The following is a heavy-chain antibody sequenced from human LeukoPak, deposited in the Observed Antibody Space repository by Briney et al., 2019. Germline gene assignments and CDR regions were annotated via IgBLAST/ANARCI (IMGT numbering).Heavy chain of an antibody. CDR3: ARGHLGYCSGGSCPNYRNWFDP. Sequence: PGGSLRLSCAASGFTFSSYNMKWVRQAPGKGLEWVSSISSRSSYIFYADSVKGRFTISRDNAKKSLYLQMNSLRAEDTAVYYCARGHLGYCSGGSCPNYRNWFDPWGQGTLVTVSS. CDR2: ISSRSSYI. CDR1: GFTFSSYN. D-gene: IGHD2-15*01. J-gene: IGHJ5*02. V-gene: IGHV3-21*01.